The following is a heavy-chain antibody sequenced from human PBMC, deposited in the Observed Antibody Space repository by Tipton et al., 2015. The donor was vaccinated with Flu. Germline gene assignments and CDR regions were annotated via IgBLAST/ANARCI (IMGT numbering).Heavy chain of an antibody. CDR2: INPNSGGT. CDR3: ARDWGSGGYCDY. CDR1: GYTFTGYF. J-gene: IGHJ4*02. V-gene: IGHV1-2*02. Sequence: QSGPEVKKPGASVKVSCEASGYTFTGYFMHWVRQAPGQGLEWMGWINPNSGGTNLGQKFHGRVTMTMDTSITTAYMELSTLRSDDTAVYYCARDWGSGGYCDYWGQGSLVTVSS. D-gene: IGHD7-27*01.